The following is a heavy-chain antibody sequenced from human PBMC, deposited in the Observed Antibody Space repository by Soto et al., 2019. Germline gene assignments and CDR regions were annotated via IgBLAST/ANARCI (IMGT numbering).Heavy chain of an antibody. CDR2: INYNGNT. V-gene: IGHV4-34*01. D-gene: IGHD6-19*01. Sequence: PSETLSLTCAVFGGSLSSNYWTWVRQPPGKGLEWIGEINYNGNTNYNASLKSRLTISVDTSKNQFSLNLRSVTAADTAIYYCLSARFDYWGRGTVVTVS. CDR1: GGSLSSNY. CDR3: LSARFDY. J-gene: IGHJ4*02.